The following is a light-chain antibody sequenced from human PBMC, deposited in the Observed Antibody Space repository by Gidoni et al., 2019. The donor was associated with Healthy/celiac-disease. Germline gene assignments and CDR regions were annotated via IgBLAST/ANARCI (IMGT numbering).Light chain of an antibody. V-gene: IGKV1-33*01. J-gene: IGKJ4*01. Sequence: DIQMTQSPSSLSASAGDRVTITCQASQDISNYLNWYQQKPGKAPKLLIYDASNWETGVPSRFSGSGSGTDFTFTISSLQPEDMATYYCQQYDNLPLTFGGGTKVEIK. CDR1: QDISNY. CDR2: DAS. CDR3: QQYDNLPLT.